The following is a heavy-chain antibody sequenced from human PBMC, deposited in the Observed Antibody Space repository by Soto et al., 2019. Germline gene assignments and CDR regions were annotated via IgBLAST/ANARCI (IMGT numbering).Heavy chain of an antibody. CDR1: GFTFSDHY. CDR2: IRNKANSYTT. J-gene: IGHJ4*01. CDR3: ARDSGKGAYFDY. D-gene: IGHD1-26*01. Sequence: EVQLVESGGGLVQPGGSQRLSGAASGFTFSDHYMDWVRQAPGQGLEWVGRIRNKANSYTTDYAASVKGRFTISRDDSKDSLYLQMNSLKTEDTAIYYCARDSGKGAYFDYWGHGTLATVSS. V-gene: IGHV3-72*01.